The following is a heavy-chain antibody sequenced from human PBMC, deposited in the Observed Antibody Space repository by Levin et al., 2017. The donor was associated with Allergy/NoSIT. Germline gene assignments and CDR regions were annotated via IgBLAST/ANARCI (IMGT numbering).Heavy chain of an antibody. Sequence: GASVKVSCKVSGYTLTELSMHWVRQAPGKGLEWMGGFDPEDGETIYAQKFQGRVTMTEDTSTDTAYMELSSLRSEDTAVYYCATGESSSWYNWFDPWGQGTLVTVSS. CDR1: GYTLTELS. J-gene: IGHJ5*02. D-gene: IGHD6-13*01. V-gene: IGHV1-24*01. CDR2: FDPEDGET. CDR3: ATGESSSWYNWFDP.